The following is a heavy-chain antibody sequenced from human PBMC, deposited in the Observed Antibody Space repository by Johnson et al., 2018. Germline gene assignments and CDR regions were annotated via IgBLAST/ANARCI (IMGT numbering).Heavy chain of an antibody. CDR3: ARGRDFYGSGLDAFDM. V-gene: IGHV3-7*01. J-gene: IGHJ3*02. CDR2: IKPDGTVT. D-gene: IGHD3-10*01. Sequence: EVQLVESGGGLVQPGGSLRLSCAASGFTFSRNWMTCVRQPPGKGLEWVANIKPDGTVTFYADSVKGRFTISRDNAKNSLYLQMKSLRADDTAVYYCARGRDFYGSGLDAFDMWGQGTMVTVSS. CDR1: GFTFSRNW.